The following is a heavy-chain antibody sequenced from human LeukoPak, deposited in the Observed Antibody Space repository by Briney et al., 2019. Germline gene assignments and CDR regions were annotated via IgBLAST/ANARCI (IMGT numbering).Heavy chain of an antibody. V-gene: IGHV3-23*01. D-gene: IGHD7-27*01. CDR1: GFTFSSYA. CDR3: AKDQGAGDNAFDI. CDR2: ISGSGGST. Sequence: GGSLRLSCAASGFTFSSYAMSWVRQAPGKGLEWVTAISGSGGSTYYADSVKGRFTISRDNSKNTLYLQMNSLRAEDTAVYYCAKDQGAGDNAFDIWGQGTMVTVSS. J-gene: IGHJ3*02.